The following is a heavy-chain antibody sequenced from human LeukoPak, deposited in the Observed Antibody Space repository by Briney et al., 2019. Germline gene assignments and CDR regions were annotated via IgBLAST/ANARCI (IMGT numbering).Heavy chain of an antibody. CDR1: GGSISSSSYY. CDR2: IYYSGST. D-gene: IGHD3-10*01. CDR3: ARDNLVRGVVFH. Sequence: SETLSLTCSVSGGSISSSSYYWGWIRQPPGKGLEWIGSIYYSGSTYYNPSLKSRVTISVDTSKNQFSLKLSSVTAADTAVYYCARDNLVRGVVFHWGQGTLITVSS. V-gene: IGHV4-39*07. J-gene: IGHJ4*02.